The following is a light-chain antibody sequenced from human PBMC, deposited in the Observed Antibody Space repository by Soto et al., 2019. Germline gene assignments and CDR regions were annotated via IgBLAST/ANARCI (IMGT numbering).Light chain of an antibody. Sequence: QSALTQPASVSGSLGQSISMSCTEDSSDLTYNSVSWYQHHPHKAPKLIIYDVSYRPSGVSTRFSGSQSAGSASLTISGLQAEDEADYYCSSSTPTRGLVFGSGTKVTVL. J-gene: IGLJ1*01. CDR2: DVS. CDR3: SSSTPTRGLV. CDR1: SSDLTYNS. V-gene: IGLV2-14*01.